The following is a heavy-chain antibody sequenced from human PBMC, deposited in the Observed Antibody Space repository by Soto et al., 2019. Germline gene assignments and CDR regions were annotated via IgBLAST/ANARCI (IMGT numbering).Heavy chain of an antibody. CDR3: ARERDGYNLHYFDY. V-gene: IGHV1-69*06. D-gene: IGHD5-12*01. CDR2: IIPIFGTT. J-gene: IGHJ4*02. CDR1: GGTFSSYA. Sequence: SVKVSCKASGGTFSSYAISWVRQAPGQGLEWMGIIIPIFGTTSYAQKFQGRVTMTGATSTSTVYMELSSLRSEDTAVYYCARERDGYNLHYFDYWGQGTLVTVSS.